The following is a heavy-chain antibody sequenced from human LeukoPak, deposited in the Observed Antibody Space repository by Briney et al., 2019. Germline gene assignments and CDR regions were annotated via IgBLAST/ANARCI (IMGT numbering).Heavy chain of an antibody. D-gene: IGHD2-2*01. J-gene: IGHJ4*02. Sequence: SETLSLTCAVSGTSISLSNWWTWVRQPPGKGLEWIGRIYTSGSTNYNPSLKSRVTISVDTSKNQFSLRLSSVTAADTAVYYCARVDIAVVPSTTFDYWGQGTLVTVSS. V-gene: IGHV4-4*02. CDR3: ARVDIAVVPSTTFDY. CDR1: GTSISLSNW. CDR2: IYTSGST.